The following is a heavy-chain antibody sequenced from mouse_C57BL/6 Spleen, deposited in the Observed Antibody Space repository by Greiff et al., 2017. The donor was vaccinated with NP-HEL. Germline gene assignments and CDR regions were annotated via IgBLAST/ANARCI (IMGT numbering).Heavy chain of an antibody. CDR1: GYTFTDYE. CDR3: TRFNYDYPFDY. CDR2: IDPETGGT. J-gene: IGHJ2*01. V-gene: IGHV1-15*01. Sequence: QVQLQQSGAELVRPGASVTLSCKASGYTFTDYEMHWVKQTPVHGLEWIGAIDPETGGTAYNQKFKGKAILTADKSSSTAYMELRSLTSEDSVVYYCTRFNYDYPFDYWGQGTTLTVAS. D-gene: IGHD2-4*01.